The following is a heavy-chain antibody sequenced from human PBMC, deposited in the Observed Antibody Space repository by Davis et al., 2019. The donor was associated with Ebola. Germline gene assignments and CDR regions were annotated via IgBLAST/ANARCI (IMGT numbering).Heavy chain of an antibody. D-gene: IGHD3-10*01. J-gene: IGHJ5*02. CDR3: ARVRVNWFDP. Sequence: GGSLRLSCAASAFTLRSYSMNWVRQAPGKGLEWVSSISSSSSYIYYADSVKGRFTISRDNAKNSLYLQMNSLRAEDTAVYYCARVRVNWFDPWGQGTLVTVSS. CDR2: ISSSSSYI. CDR1: AFTLRSYS. V-gene: IGHV3-21*01.